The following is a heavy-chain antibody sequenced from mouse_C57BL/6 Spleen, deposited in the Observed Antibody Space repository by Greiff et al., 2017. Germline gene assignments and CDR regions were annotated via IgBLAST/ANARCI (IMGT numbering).Heavy chain of an antibody. CDR3: ARRSIYYGNYGDWYFDV. V-gene: IGHV1-52*01. CDR1: GYTFTSYW. CDR2: IYPSDSET. D-gene: IGHD2-1*01. J-gene: IGHJ1*03. Sequence: QVQLQQPGAELVRPGSSVKLSCKASGYTFTSYWMHWVKQRPIQGLEWIGNIYPSDSETHYNQKFKDKATLTVDKSSSTAYMQLSSLTSEDSAVYYCARRSIYYGNYGDWYFDVWGTGTAVTVSS.